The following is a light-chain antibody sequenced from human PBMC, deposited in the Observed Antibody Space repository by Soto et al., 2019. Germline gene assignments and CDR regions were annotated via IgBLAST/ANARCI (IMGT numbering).Light chain of an antibody. CDR3: QVWDSSSDHVV. Sequence: SSELTQPPSVSVAPGKTARITCGGNNIGSKNVPWYQQKPGQAPVLVIYYDSDRPSGIPERFSGSNSGNTATLTISRVEAGDEADYYCQVWDSSSDHVVFGGGTKVTVL. CDR1: NIGSKN. J-gene: IGLJ2*01. V-gene: IGLV3-21*04. CDR2: YDS.